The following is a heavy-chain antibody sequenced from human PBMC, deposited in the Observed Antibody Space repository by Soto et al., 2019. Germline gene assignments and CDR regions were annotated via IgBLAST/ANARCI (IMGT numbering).Heavy chain of an antibody. CDR2: ISYDGSNK. CDR1: GFTCSSYA. CDR3: ARDIEVDV. Sequence: QVQLVESGGGVVQPGRSLRLSCAASGFTCSSYAMHWVRQAPGKGLEWVAIISYDGSNKYYADSVKGRFTISRDNSKNTLYLQMNSLRAEDTAVYYCARDIEVDVWGQGTTVTVSS. V-gene: IGHV3-30-3*01. J-gene: IGHJ6*02. D-gene: IGHD1-26*01.